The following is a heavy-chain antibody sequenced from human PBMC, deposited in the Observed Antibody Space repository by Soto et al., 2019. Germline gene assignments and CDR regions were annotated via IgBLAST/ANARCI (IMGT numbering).Heavy chain of an antibody. CDR3: ERAPGQLWPN. D-gene: IGHD5-18*01. CDR2: ISSSSSYI. J-gene: IGHJ4*02. Sequence: GGSLRLSCAASGFTFSSYSMNWVRQAPGKGLEWVSSISSSSSYIYYADSVEGRFTTSRDNAKNSLYLQMNSLRAEDTAVYYCERAPGQLWPNWGQGTLVTVSS. CDR1: GFTFSSYS. V-gene: IGHV3-21*01.